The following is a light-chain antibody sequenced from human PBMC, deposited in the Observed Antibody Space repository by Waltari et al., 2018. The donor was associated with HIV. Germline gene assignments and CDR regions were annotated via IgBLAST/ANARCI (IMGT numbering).Light chain of an antibody. CDR1: QSVGSY. Sequence: IVLTQSPATLSLSPGERATLPCRASQSVGSYFGRYQQKPGQAPRLLIYDASNRATVIPARFSGSGAGTDFTLTISSLEPEDFAVYYGQQRSDWPPTFGQGTKVEIK. CDR2: DAS. CDR3: QQRSDWPPT. J-gene: IGKJ1*01. V-gene: IGKV3-11*01.